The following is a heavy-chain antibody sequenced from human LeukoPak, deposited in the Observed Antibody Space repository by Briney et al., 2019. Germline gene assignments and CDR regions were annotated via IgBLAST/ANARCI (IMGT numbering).Heavy chain of an antibody. CDR1: GFTFSNAW. CDR2: VKSKADDGTT. J-gene: IGHJ3*02. CDR3: ATEGGSGSYYGDDAFDM. Sequence: GGSLRLSCAASGFTFSNAWMNWVRQAPGKGLEWVGRVKSKADDGTTDYAAPVQGRFTISRDDSKNTLSLQMNSLKTEDTAVYYCATEGGSGSYYGDDAFDMWGQGTMVTVSS. V-gene: IGHV3-15*01. D-gene: IGHD3-10*01.